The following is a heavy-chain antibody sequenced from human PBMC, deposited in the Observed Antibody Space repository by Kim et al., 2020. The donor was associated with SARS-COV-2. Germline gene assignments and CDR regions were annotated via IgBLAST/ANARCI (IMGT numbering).Heavy chain of an antibody. CDR1: GGSISSYY. Sequence: SETLSLTCTVSGGSISSYYWSWIRQPPGKGLEWIGYIYYSGSTNYNPSLKSRVTISVDTSKNQFSLKLSSVTAADTAVYYCARAQDYFDYWGQGTLVTVSS. V-gene: IGHV4-59*01. CDR3: ARAQDYFDY. CDR2: IYYSGST. J-gene: IGHJ4*02.